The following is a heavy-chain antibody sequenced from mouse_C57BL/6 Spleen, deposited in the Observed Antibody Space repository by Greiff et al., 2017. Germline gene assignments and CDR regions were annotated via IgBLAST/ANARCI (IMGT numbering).Heavy chain of an antibody. CDR2: INPGSGGT. CDR1: GYAFTNYL. CDR3: ARSGDDYYAMDY. V-gene: IGHV1-54*01. D-gene: IGHD4-1*01. Sequence: QVQLQQSGAELVRPGTSVKVSCKASGYAFTNYLIEWVKQRPGQGLEWIGVINPGSGGTNYNEKFKGKATLTADKSSSTAYMQLSSLTSEDSAVYFCARSGDDYYAMDYWGQGTSATVFS. J-gene: IGHJ4*01.